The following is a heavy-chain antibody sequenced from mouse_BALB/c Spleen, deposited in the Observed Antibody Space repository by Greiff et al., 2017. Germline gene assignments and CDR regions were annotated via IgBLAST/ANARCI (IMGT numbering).Heavy chain of an antibody. CDR1: GFTFSSYA. CDR2: ISSGGST. D-gene: IGHD2-1*01. Sequence: EVMLVESGGGLVKPGGSLKLSCAASGFTFSSYAMSWVRQTPEKRLEWVASISSGGSTYYPDSVKGRFTISRDNARNILYLQMSSLRSEDTAMYYCARDGNYVPAGFAYWGQGTLVTVSA. CDR3: ARDGNYVPAGFAY. J-gene: IGHJ3*01. V-gene: IGHV5-6-5*01.